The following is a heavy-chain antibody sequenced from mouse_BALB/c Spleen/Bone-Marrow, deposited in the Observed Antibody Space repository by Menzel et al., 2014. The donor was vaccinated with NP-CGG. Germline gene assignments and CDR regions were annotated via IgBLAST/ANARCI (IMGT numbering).Heavy chain of an antibody. Sequence: EEQRVESGTELVKPGSSVKLSCTASGFNIKDTYLHWVKQRPEQGLGWIGRIDPAIFTKYDPKFQGKATITADTSSNTAYLHLSSLTSEDTAVYYCASYRYGWYFDVWGAGTTVTVSS. D-gene: IGHD2-14*01. CDR3: ASYRYGWYFDV. CDR2: IDPAIFT. CDR1: GFNIKDTY. J-gene: IGHJ1*01. V-gene: IGHV14-3*02.